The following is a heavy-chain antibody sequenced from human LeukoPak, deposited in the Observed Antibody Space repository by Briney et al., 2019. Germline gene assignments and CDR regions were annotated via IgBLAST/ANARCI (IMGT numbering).Heavy chain of an antibody. J-gene: IGHJ6*02. Sequence: SETLSLTCTVSGGFISSYYWSWIRQPPGKGLEWIGYIYYSGSTNYNPSLKSRVTISVDTSKNQFSLKLSSVTAADTAVYYCARDNWNYGSSMGVWGQGTTVTVSS. D-gene: IGHD1-7*01. V-gene: IGHV4-59*01. CDR2: IYYSGST. CDR1: GGFISSYY. CDR3: ARDNWNYGSSMGV.